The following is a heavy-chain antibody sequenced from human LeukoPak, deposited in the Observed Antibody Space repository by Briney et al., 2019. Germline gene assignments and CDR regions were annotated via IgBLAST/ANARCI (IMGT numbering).Heavy chain of an antibody. V-gene: IGHV1-46*01. CDR2: INPSVGST. J-gene: IGHJ4*02. CDR3: ARGSIAAEYYFDY. Sequence: ASVKVCCKAAGYTVTRYYRHWVRQAPGQGLEWMGIINPSVGSTSYAQKFQGRVTMTRDMSTSTVYMELSSLRSEDTAVYSCARGSIAAEYYFDYWGQGTLVTVSS. D-gene: IGHD6-6*01. CDR1: GYTVTRYY.